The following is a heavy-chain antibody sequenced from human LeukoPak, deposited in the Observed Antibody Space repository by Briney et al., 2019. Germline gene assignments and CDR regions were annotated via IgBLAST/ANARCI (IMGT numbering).Heavy chain of an antibody. Sequence: PGGSLRLSCAASGFTFSSYAMSWVRQAPGKGLEWVSAMGGSGGSTYYADSVKGRFTISRDNAKNSLYLQMNSLRAEDTAVYYCAKVNYYGDYGEIRYFDLWGRGTLVTVSS. V-gene: IGHV3-23*01. D-gene: IGHD4-17*01. CDR2: MGGSGGST. CDR3: AKVNYYGDYGEIRYFDL. J-gene: IGHJ2*01. CDR1: GFTFSSYA.